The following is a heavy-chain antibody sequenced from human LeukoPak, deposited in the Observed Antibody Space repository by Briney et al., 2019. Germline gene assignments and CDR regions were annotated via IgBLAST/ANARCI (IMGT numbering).Heavy chain of an antibody. D-gene: IGHD3-22*01. V-gene: IGHV1-2*02. CDR2: INPNSGGT. CDR1: GYTFTSYY. J-gene: IGHJ4*02. Sequence: ASVKVSCKASGYTFTSYYMHWVRQAPGQGLEWMGWINPNSGGTNYAQKFQGRVTMTRDTSISTAYMELSRLRSDDTAVYYCARDRGRYYDSRGFYWGYYFDSWGQGILVTVST. CDR3: ARDRGRYYDSRGFYWGYYFDS.